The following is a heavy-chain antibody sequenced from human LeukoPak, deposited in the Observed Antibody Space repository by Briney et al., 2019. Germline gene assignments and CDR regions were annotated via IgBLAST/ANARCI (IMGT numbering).Heavy chain of an antibody. V-gene: IGHV3-53*01. Sequence: PGGSLRLSCAASGFTVSSNYMSWVRQAPGKGLEWVSVIYSGGSTYYADSVKGRFTISRDNSKNTLYLQMDSLRAEDTAVYYCACLPAAIPFDYWGQGTLVTVSS. CDR3: ACLPAAIPFDY. CDR1: GFTVSSNY. J-gene: IGHJ4*02. CDR2: IYSGGST. D-gene: IGHD2-2*02.